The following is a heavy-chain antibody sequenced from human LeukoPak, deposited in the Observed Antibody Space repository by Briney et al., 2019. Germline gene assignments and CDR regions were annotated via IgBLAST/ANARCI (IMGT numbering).Heavy chain of an antibody. CDR2: ISSSSSTT. CDR1: GFTFSSYS. V-gene: IGHV3-48*01. D-gene: IGHD3-9*01. J-gene: IGHJ3*02. CDR3: ARLVIHAFDI. Sequence: GGSLRLSCAASGFTFSSYSMNWVRQAPGKGLEWVSCISSSSSTTYYADSVKGRFTISRDNSKNTLYLQMNSLRAEDTAVYYCARLVIHAFDIWGQGTMVTVSS.